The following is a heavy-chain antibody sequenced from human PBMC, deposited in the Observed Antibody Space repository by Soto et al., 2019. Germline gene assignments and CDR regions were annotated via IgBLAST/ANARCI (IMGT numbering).Heavy chain of an antibody. V-gene: IGHV3-23*01. CDR1: GFTFSSYA. D-gene: IGHD3-3*01. CDR2: MSGSGGTT. Sequence: EVQLLESGGGMIQPGGSLRLSCAASGFTFSSYAMCWVRQAPGKRLEWVSAMSGSGGTTYYADSVKGRLTISRDNSKNTLYLQMNSLRAEDTAVYYCAKGRSPPVSLIPYYDFWAGVDSWGQGALVPVSS. J-gene: IGHJ5*01. CDR3: AKGRSPPVSLIPYYDFWAGVDS.